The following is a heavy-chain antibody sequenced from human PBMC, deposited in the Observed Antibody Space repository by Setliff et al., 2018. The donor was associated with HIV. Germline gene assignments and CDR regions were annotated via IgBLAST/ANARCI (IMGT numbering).Heavy chain of an antibody. Sequence: SETLSLTCAVYGGSINNYFWSWIRQSPGRGLEWIGYIYYSGETNYNPSLKSRVTFSVDTSKNQFSLKLSSVTAADSAVYYCARDYYNFQDMWGQGTMVTVSS. J-gene: IGHJ3*02. CDR2: IYYSGET. CDR1: GGSINNYF. V-gene: IGHV4-59*01. D-gene: IGHD3-3*01. CDR3: ARDYYNFQDM.